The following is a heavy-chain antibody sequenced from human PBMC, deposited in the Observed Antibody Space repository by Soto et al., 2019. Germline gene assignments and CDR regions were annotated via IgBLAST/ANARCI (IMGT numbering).Heavy chain of an antibody. CDR3: ARSIVVVTALDY. CDR2: IIPIFGTA. Sequence: SVKVSCKASGGTFSSYAISWVRQAPGQGLEWMGGIIPIFGTANYAQKFQGRVTITRDTSASIAYMGLSSLRSEDTAVYYCARSIVVVTALDYWGQGTLVTVSS. CDR1: GGTFSSYA. J-gene: IGHJ4*02. V-gene: IGHV1-69*05. D-gene: IGHD2-21*02.